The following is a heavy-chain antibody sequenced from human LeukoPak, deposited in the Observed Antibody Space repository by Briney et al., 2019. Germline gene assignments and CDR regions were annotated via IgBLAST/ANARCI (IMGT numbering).Heavy chain of an antibody. CDR2: INPNSGGT. CDR3: ARGRPLRRTPPIDY. Sequence: ASVKVSCKASGYTFTGYYMHWVRQAPGQGLEWMGWINPNSGGTNYAQKFRGRVTMTRDTSISTAYMELSRLRSDDTAVYYCARGRPLRRTPPIDYWGQGTLVTVSS. CDR1: GYTFTGYY. J-gene: IGHJ4*02. V-gene: IGHV1-2*02. D-gene: IGHD1-14*01.